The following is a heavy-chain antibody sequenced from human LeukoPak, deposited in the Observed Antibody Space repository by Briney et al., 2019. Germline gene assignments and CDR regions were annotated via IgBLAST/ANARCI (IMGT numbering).Heavy chain of an antibody. V-gene: IGHV3-30*04. CDR2: ISYDGSQK. D-gene: IGHD6-13*01. CDR1: GFTFSDYT. J-gene: IGHJ4*02. Sequence: PGGSLRLSCAASGFTFSDYTLHWVRQAPGKGLEWLAVISYDGSQKYYADSVTGRFTISRDNSKNTVNLQMNSLRVEDTAVFYCATANSSSWHYFDDWGQGTLVTVSS. CDR3: ATANSSSWHYFDD.